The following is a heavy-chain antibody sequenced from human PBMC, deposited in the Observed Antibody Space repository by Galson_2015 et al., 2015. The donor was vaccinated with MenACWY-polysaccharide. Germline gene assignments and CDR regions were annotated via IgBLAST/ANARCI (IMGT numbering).Heavy chain of an antibody. CDR2: INSGSSIV. J-gene: IGHJ4*02. Sequence: SLRLSCAASGFTFSSYRMNWVHQAPGKGLEWISHINSGSSIVFGDSVKGRFTISRDNAKNSLYLQMDSLRAEDTAVYYCARDAQRGYSGYDYFFDYWGQGTLVTVSS. CDR3: ARDAQRGYSGYDYFFDY. D-gene: IGHD5-12*01. CDR1: GFTFSSYR. V-gene: IGHV3-48*01.